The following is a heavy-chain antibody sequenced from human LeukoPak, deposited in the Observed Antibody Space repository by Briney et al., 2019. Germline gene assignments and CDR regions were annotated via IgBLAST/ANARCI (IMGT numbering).Heavy chain of an antibody. D-gene: IGHD4-23*01. CDR2: IYYSGST. CDR1: GGSISSYY. J-gene: IGHJ3*02. Sequence: PSETLSLTCTVSGGSISSYYWSWIRQPPGKGLEWIGYIYYSGSTNYNPSLKSRVTISVDTSKNQFSLKLSSVTAADTAVYYCARDRGGNSGVGALDIWGQGTMVTVSS. CDR3: ARDRGGNSGVGALDI. V-gene: IGHV4-59*01.